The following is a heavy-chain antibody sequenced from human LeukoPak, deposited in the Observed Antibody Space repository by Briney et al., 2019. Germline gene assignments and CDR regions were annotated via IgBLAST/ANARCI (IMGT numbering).Heavy chain of an antibody. CDR3: ARRSSVTTGPFGD. V-gene: IGHV5-10-1*01. J-gene: IGHJ4*02. Sequence: GLSLSMSCKGSVVRFARYWSRWALQMPGEGLGWMGRIDPSDSYTNYSPSFQDHVTISVDRSINTAYLQWSSLKASDTAMYYCARRSSVTTGPFGDWGQGTLVTVSS. CDR1: VVRFARYW. CDR2: IDPSDSYT. D-gene: IGHD4-17*01.